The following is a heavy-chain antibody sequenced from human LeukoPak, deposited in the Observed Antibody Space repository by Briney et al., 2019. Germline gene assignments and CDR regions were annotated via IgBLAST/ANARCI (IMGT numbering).Heavy chain of an antibody. D-gene: IGHD2-15*01. Sequence: ASVKVSCKASGYTFTSYDVNWVRQATGQGLEWMGWVNPNSGHTGYAQKFQGRVTMTTNTSISTAYMELSSLRSEDTAVYYCARGAPGSYCSGGSCPYCDYWGQGTLVSVSS. V-gene: IGHV1-8*01. CDR1: GYTFTSYD. CDR2: VNPNSGHT. J-gene: IGHJ4*02. CDR3: ARGAPGSYCSGGSCPYCDY.